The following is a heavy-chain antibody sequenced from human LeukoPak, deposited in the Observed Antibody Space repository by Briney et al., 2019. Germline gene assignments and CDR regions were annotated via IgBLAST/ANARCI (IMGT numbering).Heavy chain of an antibody. D-gene: IGHD6-19*01. J-gene: IGHJ2*01. CDR2: IYPKSGAT. Sequence: ASVKVSCKASVYSFTGYYMHWVRQAPGQGREGMGWIYPKSGATNYAQKFRGRVTMSRDTSINTVYMEVTRLRSDDTAMYYCARRGIPVAGTAYFDLWGRGTLVTVSS. V-gene: IGHV1-2*02. CDR1: VYSFTGYY. CDR3: ARRGIPVAGTAYFDL.